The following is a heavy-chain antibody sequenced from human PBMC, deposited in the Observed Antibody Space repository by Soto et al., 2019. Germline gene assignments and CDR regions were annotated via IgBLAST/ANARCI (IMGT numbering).Heavy chain of an antibody. CDR3: TRWSAGYSDY. V-gene: IGHV1-46*01. Sequence: ASVKVSCKASGYTFISYFMHWVRQAPGQGLEWMGVINLSGGTTSFAQKFQGRFTMTRDTSTSTVYMEVSSLRSEDTAVYYCTRWSAGYSDYWGQGTLVTVSS. CDR1: GYTFISYF. D-gene: IGHD3-9*01. CDR2: INLSGGTT. J-gene: IGHJ4*02.